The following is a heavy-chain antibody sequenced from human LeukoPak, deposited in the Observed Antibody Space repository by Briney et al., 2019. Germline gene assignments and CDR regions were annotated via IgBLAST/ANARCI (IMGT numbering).Heavy chain of an antibody. V-gene: IGHV4-4*07. CDR1: VVSMNGYY. CDR2: VDSSGNT. J-gene: IGHJ3*01. D-gene: IGHD1-26*01. Sequence: PLETLSLTCSVSVVSMNGYYWSWLRQSAGNRLEWIGHVDSSGNTNYNPSLESRVTMSVDTSKKQFSLKLTSVTAADMAVYFCARQFLVGSTFHASDLWGQGTRVTVSS. CDR3: ARQFLVGSTFHASDL.